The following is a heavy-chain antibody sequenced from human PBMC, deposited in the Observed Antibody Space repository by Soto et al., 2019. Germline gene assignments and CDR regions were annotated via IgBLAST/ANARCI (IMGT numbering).Heavy chain of an antibody. J-gene: IGHJ6*02. CDR3: ARVVLSTSCYGCYYYYYGMDV. Sequence: SETLSLTCTVSGGSISSCGYYWSWIRQHPGKGLEWIGYIYYSGSTYYNPSLKSRVTISVDTSKNQFSLKLSSVTAADTAVYYCARVVLSTSCYGCYYYYYGMDVWGQGTTVT. CDR1: GGSISSCGYY. V-gene: IGHV4-31*03. D-gene: IGHD2-2*01. CDR2: IYYSGST.